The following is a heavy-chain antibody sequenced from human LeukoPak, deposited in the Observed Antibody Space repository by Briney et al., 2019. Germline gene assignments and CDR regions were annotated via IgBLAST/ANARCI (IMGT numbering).Heavy chain of an antibody. CDR3: ARGGDGYNYFPYFDY. D-gene: IGHD5-24*01. Sequence: SETLSLTCTVSGGSISSYYWGWIRQPPGKGLEWIGYIYYSGSTNYNPSLKSRVTISVDTSKNQFSLKLSTVTAADTAVYYCARGGDGYNYFPYFDYWGQGTLVTVSS. J-gene: IGHJ4*02. V-gene: IGHV4-59*01. CDR1: GGSISSYY. CDR2: IYYSGST.